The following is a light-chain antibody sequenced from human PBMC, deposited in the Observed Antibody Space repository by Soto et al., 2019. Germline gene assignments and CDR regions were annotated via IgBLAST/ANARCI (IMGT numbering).Light chain of an antibody. V-gene: IGKV3-20*01. Sequence: IVLTQSPGTLSLSPVERVTLSGKASQSGTTRLAWYQHKTGQAPRLLMSGASTRASGGPVRFSGSGSWRDVTLPISSMEPEDFALYYCHQHGGSPITFGLGTRLEIK. J-gene: IGKJ5*01. CDR3: HQHGGSPIT. CDR1: QSGTTR. CDR2: GAS.